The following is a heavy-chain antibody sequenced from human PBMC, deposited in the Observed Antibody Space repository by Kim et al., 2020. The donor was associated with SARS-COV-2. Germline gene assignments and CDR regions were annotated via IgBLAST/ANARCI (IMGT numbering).Heavy chain of an antibody. CDR3: ASLGYNSSWCDY. V-gene: IGHV4-39*01. Sequence: SETLSLTCSVSGGSISSSSYYWGWIRQPPGKGLEWIGSIYYSGSTYYNPSLKSRVTISVDTSKNQFSLKLSSVTAADTAVYYCASLGYNSSWCDYWGQGTLVTFSS. J-gene: IGHJ4*02. CDR1: GGSISSSSYY. CDR2: IYYSGST. D-gene: IGHD6-13*01.